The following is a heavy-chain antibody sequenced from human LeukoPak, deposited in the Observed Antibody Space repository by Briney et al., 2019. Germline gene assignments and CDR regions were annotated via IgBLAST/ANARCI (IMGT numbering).Heavy chain of an antibody. CDR1: GFTFSSYS. CDR2: ISSSSSYI. Sequence: GGSLRLSCAASGFTFSSYSMNWVRQAPGKGLEWVSSISSSSSYIYYADSVKGRFTISRDNAKNSLYLQMNSLRAEDTAVYYCARDLETTGLYYYYGMDVWGQGTTATVSS. V-gene: IGHV3-21*01. D-gene: IGHD1-14*01. J-gene: IGHJ6*02. CDR3: ARDLETTGLYYYYGMDV.